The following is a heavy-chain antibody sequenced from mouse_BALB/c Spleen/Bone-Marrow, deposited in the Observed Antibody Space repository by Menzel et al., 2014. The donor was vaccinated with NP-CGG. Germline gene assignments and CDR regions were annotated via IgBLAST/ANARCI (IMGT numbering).Heavy chain of an antibody. CDR2: IDTSDSYT. Sequence: QVHVKQSGAELVMSGASVKMSCKASGHTFTDYWMHWVKRRPGQGLEWIGAIDTSDSYTSYNQKFKGKATLTVDESSSTAYMQLSSLTSEDSAVYYCARSDYRFDPLPYWGQGTLVTVSA. D-gene: IGHD2-14*01. J-gene: IGHJ3*01. V-gene: IGHV1-69*01. CDR1: GHTFTDYW. CDR3: ARSDYRFDPLPY.